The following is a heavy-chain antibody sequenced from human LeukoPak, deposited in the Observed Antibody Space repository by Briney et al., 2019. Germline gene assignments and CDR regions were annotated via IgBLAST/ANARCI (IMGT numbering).Heavy chain of an antibody. Sequence: GGSLRLSCAASGFTVSTNYVGWVRQAPGKGLEWVSVIYSDGGTYYADSVKGRFTISRDNSKNTLYLQMNSLRAEDTAVYYCARDRGAGTGMDVWGQGTTVTVSS. J-gene: IGHJ6*02. CDR1: GFTVSTNY. D-gene: IGHD3-10*01. CDR2: IYSDGGT. V-gene: IGHV3-53*05. CDR3: ARDRGAGTGMDV.